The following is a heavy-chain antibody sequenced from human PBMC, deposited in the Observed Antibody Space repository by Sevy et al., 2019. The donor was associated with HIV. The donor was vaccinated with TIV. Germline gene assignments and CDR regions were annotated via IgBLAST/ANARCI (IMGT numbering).Heavy chain of an antibody. J-gene: IGHJ4*02. CDR3: ARGITMILGGGYYFDY. D-gene: IGHD3-22*01. Sequence: ASAKVSCKTSGGTFSSYAFSWVRQAPGQGLEWMGEIITIFGTVNYAQKFQGRVTIIADESTSTAYMELSSLRSEDTAVYYCARGITMILGGGYYFDYWGQGTLVTVSS. CDR2: IITIFGTV. V-gene: IGHV1-69*13. CDR1: GGTFSSYA.